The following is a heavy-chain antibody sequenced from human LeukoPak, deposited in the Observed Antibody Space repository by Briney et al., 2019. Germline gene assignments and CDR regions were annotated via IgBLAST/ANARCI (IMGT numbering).Heavy chain of an antibody. CDR3: ARECGSGSYLNSWRSSYYYYMDV. CDR2: ISSSSSYI. V-gene: IGHV3-21*01. Sequence: PGGSLRLSCAASGFTFSSYSMNWVRQAPGKGLEWVSSISSSSSYIYYADSVKGRFTISRDNAKNSLYLQMNSLRAEDTAVYYCARECGSGSYLNSWRSSYYYYMDVWGKGTTVTVSS. J-gene: IGHJ6*03. D-gene: IGHD3-10*01. CDR1: GFTFSSYS.